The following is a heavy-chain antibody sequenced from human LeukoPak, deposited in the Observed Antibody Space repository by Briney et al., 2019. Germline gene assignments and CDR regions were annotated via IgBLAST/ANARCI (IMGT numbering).Heavy chain of an antibody. CDR1: RFTFSNYW. CDR2: IYNDGSST. J-gene: IGHJ4*02. V-gene: IGHV3-74*01. Sequence: GGSLRLSCAASRFTFSNYWMHWVRQAPGKGLVWVSRIYNDGSSTSYADSVKGRFTISRDNAKSTLYLQMNSLRAEDTAVYYCAALEVWGQGTLVTVSS. CDR3: AALEV.